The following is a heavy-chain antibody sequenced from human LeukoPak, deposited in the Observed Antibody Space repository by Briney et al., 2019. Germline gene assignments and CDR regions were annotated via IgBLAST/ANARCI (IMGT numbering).Heavy chain of an antibody. CDR1: GGSISSSSYY. D-gene: IGHD6-6*01. Sequence: PSETLSLTCTVSGGSISSSSYYWGWIRQPPGKGLEWIGSIYYSGSTYYNPSLKSRVTISVDTSKNQFSLKLSSVTAADTAVYYCARFGGSSSSFYYYYYYMDVWGKGTTVTVSS. CDR3: ARFGGSSSSFYYYYYYMDV. V-gene: IGHV4-39*07. J-gene: IGHJ6*03. CDR2: IYYSGST.